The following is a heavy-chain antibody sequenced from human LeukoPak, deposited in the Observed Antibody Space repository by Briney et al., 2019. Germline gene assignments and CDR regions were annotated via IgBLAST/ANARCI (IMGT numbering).Heavy chain of an antibody. J-gene: IGHJ6*03. CDR2: ISSSSSYI. CDR3: ARDSPGSSYYMDV. CDR1: GFTFSSYA. V-gene: IGHV3-21*01. Sequence: GGSLRLSCAASGFTFSSYAMSWVRQAPGKGLEWVSSISSSSSYIYYADSVKGRFTISRDNAKNSLYLQMNSLRAEDTAVYYCARDSPGSSYYMDVWGKGTTVTVSS. D-gene: IGHD5/OR15-5a*01.